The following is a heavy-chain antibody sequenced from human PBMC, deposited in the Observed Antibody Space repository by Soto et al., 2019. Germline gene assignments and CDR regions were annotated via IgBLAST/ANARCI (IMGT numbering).Heavy chain of an antibody. CDR3: ASHPMIVGTYYFDY. V-gene: IGHV4-59*08. J-gene: IGHJ4*02. CDR2: IYYSGST. D-gene: IGHD3-22*01. Sequence: PSETLSLTCTVSAGSTSSYYWSWIRQPPGKGLEWIGYIYYSGSTNYNPSLKSRVTISVDTSKNQFSLKLSSVTAADTAVYYCASHPMIVGTYYFDYWGQGTLVTVSS. CDR1: AGSTSSYY.